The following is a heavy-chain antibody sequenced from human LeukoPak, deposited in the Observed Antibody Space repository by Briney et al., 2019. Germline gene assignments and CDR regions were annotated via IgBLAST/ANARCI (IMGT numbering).Heavy chain of an antibody. V-gene: IGHV1-8*02. Sequence: ASVKVSCKASGGTFSSYAISWVRQATGQGLEWMGWMNPNSGNTGYAQKFQGRVTMTRNTSISTAYMELSSLRSEDTAVYYCARGTYYYGSGSHNWFDPWGQGTLVTVSS. CDR3: ARGTYYYGSGSHNWFDP. CDR1: GGTFSSYA. J-gene: IGHJ5*02. CDR2: MNPNSGNT. D-gene: IGHD3-10*01.